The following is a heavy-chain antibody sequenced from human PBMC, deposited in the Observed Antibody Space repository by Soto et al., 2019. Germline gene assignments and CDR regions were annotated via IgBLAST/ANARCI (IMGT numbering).Heavy chain of an antibody. CDR1: GFTFSSYG. D-gene: IGHD6-19*01. V-gene: IGHV3-33*01. Sequence: GGSLRLSCAASGFTFSSYGMHWVRQAPGKGLEWVAVIWYDGSNKYYADSVKGRFTISRDNSKNTLYLQMNSLRAEDTAVYYCARDTHSSGWYRRYYYGMDVWGQGTTVTVSS. CDR2: IWYDGSNK. CDR3: ARDTHSSGWYRRYYYGMDV. J-gene: IGHJ6*02.